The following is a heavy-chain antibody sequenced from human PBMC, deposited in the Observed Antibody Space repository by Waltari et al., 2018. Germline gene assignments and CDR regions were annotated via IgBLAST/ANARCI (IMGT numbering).Heavy chain of an antibody. CDR1: GGSFSGYY. CDR2: INHSGST. V-gene: IGHV4-34*01. CDR3: ARGRRDYVWGSYRFRYFDY. Sequence: QVQLQQWGAGLLKPSETLSLTCAVYGGSFSGYYWSWIRQPPGKGLEWIGEINHSGSTNYNPSHKSRVTISVDTSKNQFSLKLSSVTAADTAVYYCARGRRDYVWGSYRFRYFDYWGQGTLVTVSS. D-gene: IGHD3-16*02. J-gene: IGHJ4*02.